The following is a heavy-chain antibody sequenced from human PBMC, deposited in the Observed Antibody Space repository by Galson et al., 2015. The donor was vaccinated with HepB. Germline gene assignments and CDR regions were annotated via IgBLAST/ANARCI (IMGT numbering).Heavy chain of an antibody. J-gene: IGHJ4*02. D-gene: IGHD4-17*01. V-gene: IGHV3-21*01. CDR1: GFTFSSYS. CDR3: ARADDYGDFCPY. Sequence: SLRLSCAASGFTFSSYSMNWVRQAPGKGLEWVSSISSSSSYIYYADSVKGRFTISRDNAKNSLYLQMNSLRAEDTAVYYCARADDYGDFCPYWGQGTLVTVSS. CDR2: ISSSSSYI.